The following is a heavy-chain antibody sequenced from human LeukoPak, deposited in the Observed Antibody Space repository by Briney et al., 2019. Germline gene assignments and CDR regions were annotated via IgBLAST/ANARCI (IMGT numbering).Heavy chain of an antibody. Sequence: GGSLRLSCAASGFTFSSYSMTWVRQAPGKGLEWVSYISSSSSTIYYADSVKGRFTISRDNAKNSLYLQMNSLGAEDTAVYYCARGDSERLFDCGGDCKSFDYWGQGTLVTVSS. CDR3: ARGDSERLFDCGGDCKSFDY. D-gene: IGHD2-21*02. V-gene: IGHV3-48*04. J-gene: IGHJ4*02. CDR1: GFTFSSYS. CDR2: ISSSSSTI.